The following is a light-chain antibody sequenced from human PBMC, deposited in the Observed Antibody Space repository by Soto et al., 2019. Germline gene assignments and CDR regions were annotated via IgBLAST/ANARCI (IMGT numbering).Light chain of an antibody. J-gene: IGKJ4*01. CDR3: MQQKQFPFT. Sequence: IVVTQTPLSSPVTLVQPAAISCXSMQXLVHSDGNTYLSWLQQRPGQAPRLLLYKISNRVSGVPDRFTGSGAGTDFTLKISRVAAEDVGTYYCMQQKQFPFTFGGGTKVDI. V-gene: IGKV2-24*01. CDR2: KIS. CDR1: QXLVHSDGNTY.